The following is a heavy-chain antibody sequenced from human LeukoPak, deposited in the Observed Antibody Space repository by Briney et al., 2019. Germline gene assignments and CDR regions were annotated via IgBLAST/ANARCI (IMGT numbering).Heavy chain of an antibody. CDR1: NASINSYY. V-gene: IGHV4-59*01. CDR2: TYYRGST. CDR3: ARDQWATVDLTMWYFDL. Sequence: SETLSLTCAVSNASINSYYWSWIRQPPGKGLEWIGYTYYRGSTNYNPSLKSRVTISLDTSKNQFSLKLSSVTAADTAVYYCARDQWATVDLTMWYFDLWGRGSLVIVSS. J-gene: IGHJ2*01. D-gene: IGHD3-3*01.